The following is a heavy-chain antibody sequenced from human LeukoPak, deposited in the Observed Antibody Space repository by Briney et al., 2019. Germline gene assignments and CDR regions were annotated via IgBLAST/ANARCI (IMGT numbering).Heavy chain of an antibody. J-gene: IGHJ4*02. CDR2: IYYSGST. D-gene: IGHD6-13*01. V-gene: IGHV4-39*01. CDR1: GGSISSSSYY. CDR3: ARRIAAAGYFDY. Sequence: SETLSLTCTVSGGSISSSSYYWGWIRQPPGKGLEWIGSIYYSGSTYYSPSLKSRVTISVDTSKNQFSLKLSSVTAADTTVYYCARRIAAAGYFDYWGQGTLVTVSS.